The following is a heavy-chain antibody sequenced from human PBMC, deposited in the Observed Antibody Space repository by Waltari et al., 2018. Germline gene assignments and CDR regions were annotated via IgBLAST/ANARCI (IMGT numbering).Heavy chain of an antibody. CDR1: GDSISSRPFY. J-gene: IGHJ5*02. CDR2: INYTGGP. Sequence: QMQLQESGPGLVKPSETLSLTCSVSGDSISSRPFYWAWIRQPPGKGLEWIGNINYTGGPYSNPSRRTRVAMSVETSKNQFSLTLTSVTATDAAVYFCARATRLMTTFGGVTTFDPWGQGTLVTVSS. D-gene: IGHD3-16*01. CDR3: ARATRLMTTFGGVTTFDP. V-gene: IGHV4-39*01.